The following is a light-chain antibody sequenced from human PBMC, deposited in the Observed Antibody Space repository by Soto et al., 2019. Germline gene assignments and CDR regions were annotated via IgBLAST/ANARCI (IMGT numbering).Light chain of an antibody. V-gene: IGKV3-15*01. CDR2: GAS. CDR1: QSVSSN. Sequence: EIVVTQYPATLSVSPGERATLSCRASQSVSSNLAWYQQKPGQAPRLLIYGASTRATGIPARFSGSGSGTEFTLTISSLQSEDFAVYYCQQYNNWPKTFGQGTKVDIK. CDR3: QQYNNWPKT. J-gene: IGKJ1*01.